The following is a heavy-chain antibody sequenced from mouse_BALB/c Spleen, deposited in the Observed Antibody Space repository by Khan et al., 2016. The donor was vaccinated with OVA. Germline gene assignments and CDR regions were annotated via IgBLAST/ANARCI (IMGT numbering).Heavy chain of an antibody. V-gene: IGHV5-6*01. J-gene: IGHJ3*01. CDR2: ISSGGSYT. D-gene: IGHD1-1*01. CDR1: GFTFSTYG. CDR3: ARLAYYYNSEGFAY. Sequence: EVELVESGGDLVKPRGSLKLSCAASGFTFSTYGMSWVRQTPDKRLEWVATISSGGSYTYYPDRVKGRFTISRDNAKNTLYLQMSSLKSEDTAMYYCARLAYYYNSEGFAYWGQGTLVTVSA.